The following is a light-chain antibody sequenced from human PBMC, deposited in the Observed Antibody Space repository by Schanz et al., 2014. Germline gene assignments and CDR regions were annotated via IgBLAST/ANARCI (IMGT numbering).Light chain of an antibody. CDR2: GAS. J-gene: IGKJ4*01. V-gene: IGKV3-15*01. CDR1: QSVSSD. Sequence: EIVMTQSPATLSVSPGERATLSCRASQSVSSDLAWYQQKPGQAPRLLIYGASTRATGIPARFSGSGSGTEFTLTVSSLQSEDFATYYCQQYSSDRLTFGGGTKVEIK. CDR3: QQYSSDRLT.